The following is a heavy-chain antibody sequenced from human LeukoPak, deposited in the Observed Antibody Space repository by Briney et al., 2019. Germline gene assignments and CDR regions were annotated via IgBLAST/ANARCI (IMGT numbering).Heavy chain of an antibody. CDR1: GGTFSSYA. D-gene: IGHD3-9*01. J-gene: IGHJ4*02. Sequence: ASVKVSCKASGGTFSSYAISWVRQAPGQGLEWMGWISAYNGNTNYAQKLQGRVTMTTDTSTSTAYMELSSLRSEDTAVYYCARGDYDILTGYSSSLYFDYWGQGTLVTVSS. V-gene: IGHV1-18*04. CDR3: ARGDYDILTGYSSSLYFDY. CDR2: ISAYNGNT.